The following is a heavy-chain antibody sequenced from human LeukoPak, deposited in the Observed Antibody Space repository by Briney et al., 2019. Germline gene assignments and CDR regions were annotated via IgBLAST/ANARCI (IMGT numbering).Heavy chain of an antibody. D-gene: IGHD3-22*01. CDR3: ARAKSVVITATQQEFDY. CDR1: GFTFDDYG. Sequence: GGSLRLSCAASGFTFDDYGLSWVRQTPGQGLEWVSAINWNGDTRAYADSVKGRFTISRDNAKNSLYLQMKSLRAEDAALYYCARAKSVVITATQQEFDYWGQGTLVTVSS. CDR2: INWNGDTR. V-gene: IGHV3-20*04. J-gene: IGHJ4*02.